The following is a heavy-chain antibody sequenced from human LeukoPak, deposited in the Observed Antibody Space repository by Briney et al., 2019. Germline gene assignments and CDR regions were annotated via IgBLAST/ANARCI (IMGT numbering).Heavy chain of an antibody. D-gene: IGHD2-15*01. V-gene: IGHV4-61*02. CDR1: GGFMKSGSYY. CDR2: IYPGGST. J-gene: IGHJ5*02. Sequence: MTSETLSLTCTVSGGFMKSGSYYWSWIRQPAGKGLEWIGRIYPGGSTNYNPSLRSRVTISIDTSKNQFSLNLTSVTAADTAVYYCARVRPSGSNCFDPWGQGTLVTVSS. CDR3: ARVRPSGSNCFDP.